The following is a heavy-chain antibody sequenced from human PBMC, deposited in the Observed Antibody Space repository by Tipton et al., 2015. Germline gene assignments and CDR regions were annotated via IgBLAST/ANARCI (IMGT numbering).Heavy chain of an antibody. D-gene: IGHD5-18*01. J-gene: IGHJ5*02. Sequence: TLSLTCTVSGGSISSYNWSWIRQSPGKGLEWIGSVHKGGSTDYNPSLKSRVTISVDTSKNQFSLKLSSVTAADTAVYYCARGVRRDSYGKGGWFGPWGQGNLVTVSS. CDR2: VHKGGST. V-gene: IGHV4-59*01. CDR1: GGSISSYN. CDR3: ARGVRRDSYGKGGWFGP.